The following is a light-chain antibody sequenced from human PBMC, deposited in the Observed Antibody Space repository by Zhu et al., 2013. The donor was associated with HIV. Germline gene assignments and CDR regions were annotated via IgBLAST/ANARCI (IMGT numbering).Light chain of an antibody. CDR1: QGVSSF. V-gene: IGKV3-11*01. J-gene: IGKJ4*01. Sequence: EIVLTQFPATLSLSPGERATLSCRASQGVSSFLAWYQQKPGQAPRLLIYDVSNRATGIPVRFSGSGSGTDFTLTISSLEPADFAVLYCQQRSHWPPTFGGGTKVEIK. CDR3: QQRSHWPPT. CDR2: DVS.